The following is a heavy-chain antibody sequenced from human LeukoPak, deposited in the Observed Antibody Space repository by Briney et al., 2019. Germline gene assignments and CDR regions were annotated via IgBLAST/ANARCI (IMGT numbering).Heavy chain of an antibody. CDR3: ARHGSSCSSTSCSNYYYYYYGMDV. CDR2: IDPSDSYT. Sequence: GESLQISCKGSGYRFTSYWISWVRQMPGKGLEWMGRIDPSDSYTNYSPSFQGHVTISADKSISTAYLQWSSLKASDTAMYYCARHGSSCSSTSCSNYYYYYYGMDVWGQGTTVTVSS. V-gene: IGHV5-10-1*01. D-gene: IGHD2-2*01. CDR1: GYRFTSYW. J-gene: IGHJ6*02.